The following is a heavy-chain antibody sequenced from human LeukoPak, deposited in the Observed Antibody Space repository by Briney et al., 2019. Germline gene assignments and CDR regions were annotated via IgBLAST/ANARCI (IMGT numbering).Heavy chain of an antibody. D-gene: IGHD4-23*01. J-gene: IGHJ4*02. CDR1: GGSISSYY. Sequence: SETLSLTCTVSGGSISSYYWSWIRQPPGKGLEWIGYIYYSGSTNYNPSLKSRVTISVDASKNQFSLKLSSVTAADTAVYYCARYGGSKYYFDYWGQGTLVTVSS. V-gene: IGHV4-59*01. CDR2: IYYSGST. CDR3: ARYGGSKYYFDY.